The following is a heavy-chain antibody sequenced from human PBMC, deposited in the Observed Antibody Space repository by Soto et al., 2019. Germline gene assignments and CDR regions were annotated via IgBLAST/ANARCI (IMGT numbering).Heavy chain of an antibody. Sequence: QVQLVESGGGVVQPGRSLRLSCAASGFTFSSYAMHWVRQAPGKGLEWVAVISYDGSNKYYADSVKGRFTISRDNSKNTLYLQMNSLRAEDTAVYYCARDRYYDFWSGCYTYYYYGMDVWGQGTTVTVSS. J-gene: IGHJ6*02. D-gene: IGHD3-3*01. CDR1: GFTFSSYA. CDR2: ISYDGSNK. CDR3: ARDRYYDFWSGCYTYYYYGMDV. V-gene: IGHV3-30-3*01.